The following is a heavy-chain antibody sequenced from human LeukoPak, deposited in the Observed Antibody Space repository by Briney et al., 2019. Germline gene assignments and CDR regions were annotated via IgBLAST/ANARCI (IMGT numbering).Heavy chain of an antibody. J-gene: IGHJ4*02. CDR2: IIPIFGTA. CDR3: AKANFFSKVSIVPSRFAN. Sequence: SVKVSCKASGGTFSSYSISWVRQAPGQGLEWMGGIIPIFGTANYAQKSQGRVTITTDESTSTAYMELSSLRSEDTAVYYCAKANFFSKVSIVPSRFANWGQGPLLTVPS. V-gene: IGHV1-69*05. D-gene: IGHD3-3*01. CDR1: GGTFSSYS.